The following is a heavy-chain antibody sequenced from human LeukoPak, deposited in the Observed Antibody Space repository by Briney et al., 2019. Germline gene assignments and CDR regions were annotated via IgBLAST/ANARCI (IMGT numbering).Heavy chain of an antibody. V-gene: IGHV1-69*13. Sequence: SVKVSCKASGGTFSSYAISWVRQAPGQGLEWMGGIIPIFGTANYAQKFQGRVTITADESTSTAYMELSSLRSEDTAVYYCAKVGYCSGGSCYGGLDYWGQGTLVTVSS. CDR3: AKVGYCSGGSCYGGLDY. CDR2: IIPIFGTA. J-gene: IGHJ4*02. CDR1: GGTFSSYA. D-gene: IGHD2-15*01.